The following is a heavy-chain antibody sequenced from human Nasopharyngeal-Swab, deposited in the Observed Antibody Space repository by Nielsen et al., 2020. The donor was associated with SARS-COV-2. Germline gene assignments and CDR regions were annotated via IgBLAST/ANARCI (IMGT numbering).Heavy chain of an antibody. V-gene: IGHV4-39*07. CDR3: AGGRIWFDP. Sequence: SETLSLTCTVSGGSISRDIHYWGWIRQPPGKGLEWIGEITYSGSTNYNPSLKSRVTISVDTSKNQFSLKLSSVTAADTAVYYCAGGRIWFDPWGQGTLVTVSS. CDR2: ITYSGST. CDR1: GGSISRDIHY. J-gene: IGHJ5*02. D-gene: IGHD2/OR15-2a*01.